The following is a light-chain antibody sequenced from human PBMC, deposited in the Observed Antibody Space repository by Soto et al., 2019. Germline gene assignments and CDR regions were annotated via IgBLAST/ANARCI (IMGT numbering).Light chain of an antibody. CDR1: QSVSSSH. Sequence: VLTQSPGTLTLSPGKRATLSCTASQSVSSSHVAWHQQKPGQAPRLLIYGASSSATGIPDRFSGSGSGTDFTLTISRLEPEAFAVYYCQQYGSPPSTFGQGTRLEIK. CDR3: QQYGSPPST. V-gene: IGKV3-20*01. J-gene: IGKJ5*01. CDR2: GAS.